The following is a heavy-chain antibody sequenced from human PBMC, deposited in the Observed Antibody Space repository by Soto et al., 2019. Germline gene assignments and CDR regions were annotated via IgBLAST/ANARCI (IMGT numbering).Heavy chain of an antibody. CDR3: VRDLLGSGGHFDY. CDR2: IWYDGSNT. J-gene: IGHJ4*02. Sequence: QVQLVESGGGVVQPGRSLKLSCAASGFIFSSFGMHWVRQAPGKGLEWVAHIWYDGSNTYYADSVKGRFTISRDNSRNTLYLQMNSLGAEDTAVYHCVRDLLGSGGHFDYWGQGTLVTVSS. CDR1: GFIFSSFG. V-gene: IGHV3-33*01. D-gene: IGHD7-27*01.